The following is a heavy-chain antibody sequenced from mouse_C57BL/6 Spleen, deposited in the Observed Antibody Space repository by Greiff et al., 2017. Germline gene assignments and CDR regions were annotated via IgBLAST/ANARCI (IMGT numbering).Heavy chain of an antibody. CDR1: GFTFSDYG. Sequence: DVMLVESGGGLVKPGGSLKLSCAASGFTFSDYGMHWVRQAPEKGLEWVAYISSGSSTIYYADTVKGRFTISRDNAKNTLFLQMTSLRSEDTAMYYCARPEGTGYAMDYWGQGTSVTVSS. J-gene: IGHJ4*01. CDR2: ISSGSSTI. V-gene: IGHV5-17*01. D-gene: IGHD3-3*01. CDR3: ARPEGTGYAMDY.